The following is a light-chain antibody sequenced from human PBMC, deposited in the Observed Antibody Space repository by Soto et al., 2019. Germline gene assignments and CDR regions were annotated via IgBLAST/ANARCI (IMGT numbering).Light chain of an antibody. V-gene: IGKV3-15*01. CDR2: GAS. J-gene: IGKJ5*01. CDR3: QQSYSTPIT. Sequence: EIVMTQSPVTLSVSPGERATLSCRASQSVDGKLAWYQQKPGQAPRLLIYGASTRATGIPARFSGSGSGTEFTLTISSLQPEDFATYYCQQSYSTPITFGQGTRLEIK. CDR1: QSVDGK.